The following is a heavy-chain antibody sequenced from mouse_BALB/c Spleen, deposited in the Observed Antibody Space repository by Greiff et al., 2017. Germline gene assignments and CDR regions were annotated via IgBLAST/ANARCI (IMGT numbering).Heavy chain of an antibody. CDR3: ARDWDYAMDY. V-gene: IGHV5-9-4*01. CDR1: GFTFSSYA. CDR2: ISSGGSYT. D-gene: IGHD4-1*01. J-gene: IGHJ4*01. Sequence: EVMLVESGGGLVKPGGSLKLSCAASGFTFSSYAMSWVRQSPEKRLEWVAEISSGGSYTYYPDTVTGRFTISRDNAKNTLYLEMSSLRSEDTAMYYCARDWDYAMDYWGQGTSVTVSS.